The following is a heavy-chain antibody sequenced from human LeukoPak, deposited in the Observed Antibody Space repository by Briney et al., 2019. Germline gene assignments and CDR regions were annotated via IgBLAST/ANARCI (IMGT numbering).Heavy chain of an antibody. V-gene: IGHV4-59*12. D-gene: IGHD2-2*03. CDR3: ARDGYLAVDY. CDR1: GDSISSYY. J-gene: IGHJ4*02. Sequence: SETLSLTCTVSGDSISSYYWSWIRQPPGKGLEWIGYIYYSGNTKYNPSLKSRVTISVDTSKNQFSLKLSSVTAADTAVYYCARDGYLAVDYWGQGTLVTVSS. CDR2: IYYSGNT.